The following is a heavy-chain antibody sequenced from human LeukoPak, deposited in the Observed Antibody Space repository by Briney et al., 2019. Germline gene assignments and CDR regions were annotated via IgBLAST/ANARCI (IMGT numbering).Heavy chain of an antibody. D-gene: IGHD4-17*01. CDR2: IYYSGST. J-gene: IGHJ4*02. CDR3: ARGSYGDQN. V-gene: IGHV4-59*08. Sequence: SETLSLTCTVSGVSISSYYWSWIRQPPGKGLEWIGYIYYSGSTNYNPSLKSRVTKSVDTSKNQFSLKLTSVTAADTAVYYCARGSYGDQNWGQGTLVTVSP. CDR1: GVSISSYY.